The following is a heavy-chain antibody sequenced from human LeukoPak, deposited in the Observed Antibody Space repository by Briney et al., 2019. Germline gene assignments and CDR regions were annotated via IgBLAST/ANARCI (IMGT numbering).Heavy chain of an antibody. CDR1: GGSLTSYY. D-gene: IGHD3-10*01. CDR2: IYYSGST. J-gene: IGHJ6*04. Sequence: SETLSLTCAVSGGSLTSYYWSWIRQPPGKGLGWMGYIYYSGSTNYNPSLKSRVTISVNTSKNRFSLKLSSVTAADTAVYYCARDSFGAGAGTTQGMDVWGKGTTVTVSS. V-gene: IGHV4-59*01. CDR3: ARDSFGAGAGTTQGMDV.